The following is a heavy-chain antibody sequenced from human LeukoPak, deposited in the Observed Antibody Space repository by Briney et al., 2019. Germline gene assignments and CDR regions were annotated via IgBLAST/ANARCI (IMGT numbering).Heavy chain of an antibody. J-gene: IGHJ3*02. Sequence: PSETLSLTCTVSGGSISSYYWGWIRQPPGKGLEWIGSIYYSGSTYYNPSLKSRVTISVDTSKNQFSLKLSSVTAADTAVYYCARGYYDILTGYPWAFDIWGQGTMVTVSS. V-gene: IGHV4-39*07. D-gene: IGHD3-9*01. CDR3: ARGYYDILTGYPWAFDI. CDR2: IYYSGST. CDR1: GGSISSYY.